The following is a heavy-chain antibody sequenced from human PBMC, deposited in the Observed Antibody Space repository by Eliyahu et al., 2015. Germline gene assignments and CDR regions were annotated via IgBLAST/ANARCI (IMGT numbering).Heavy chain of an antibody. Sequence: QLQLQESGPGLVKPSETLXLTCTVSXGSISSSSYYWGWIRXPPGKGLEWIGSIYYSGSTYYNPSLKSRVTISVDTSKNQFSLKLSSVTAADTAVYYCASCIRSPYYFDYWGQGTLVTVSS. V-gene: IGHV4-39*01. D-gene: IGHD5/OR15-5a*01. CDR3: ASCIRSPYYFDY. CDR2: IYYSGST. CDR1: XGSISSSSYY. J-gene: IGHJ4*02.